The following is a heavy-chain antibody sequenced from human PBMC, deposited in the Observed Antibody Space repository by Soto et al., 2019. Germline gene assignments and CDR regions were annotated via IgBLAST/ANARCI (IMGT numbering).Heavy chain of an antibody. CDR2: ISGGGGDST. CDR1: GFTFSSYA. CDR3: AKVLAIIGTGAFDM. Sequence: EVHLLESGGGLVQPGGSLTLSCAASGFTFSSYAMSWVRQAPGKGLEWVSAISGGGGDSTYYADSVKGRLIISKDNSKNTFYLEMSSLRAEDTAVYYCAKVLAIIGTGAFDMWGQGTMVTVSS. D-gene: IGHD2-15*01. J-gene: IGHJ3*02. V-gene: IGHV3-23*01.